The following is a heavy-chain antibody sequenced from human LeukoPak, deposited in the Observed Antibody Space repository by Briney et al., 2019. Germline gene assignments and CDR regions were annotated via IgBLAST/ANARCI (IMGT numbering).Heavy chain of an antibody. CDR1: GFTFSSYG. CDR3: AKDPRIVVVPAAMDY. Sequence: GGSLRLSCAASGFTFSSYGMHWVRQAPGKGLEWVAVISYDGSNKYYADSVKGRFTISRDNSKNTLYLQMNSLRAEDTAVYYCAKDPRIVVVPAAMDYWGQGTLVTVSS. D-gene: IGHD2-2*01. J-gene: IGHJ4*02. CDR2: ISYDGSNK. V-gene: IGHV3-30*18.